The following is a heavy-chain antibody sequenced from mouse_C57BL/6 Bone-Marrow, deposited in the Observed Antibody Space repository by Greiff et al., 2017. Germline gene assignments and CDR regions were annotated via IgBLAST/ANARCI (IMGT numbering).Heavy chain of an antibody. V-gene: IGHV1-64*01. J-gene: IGHJ3*01. CDR1: GYTFTSYW. CDR2: IHPNSGST. CDR3: AREELAY. Sequence: VKLQQPGAELVKPGASVKLSCKASGYTFTSYWMHWVKQRPGQGLEWIGMIHPNSGSTNYNEKFKSKATRNVDNSARTAYMQFSSLTSEDSAVYYCAREELAYGGQGTLVTVSA.